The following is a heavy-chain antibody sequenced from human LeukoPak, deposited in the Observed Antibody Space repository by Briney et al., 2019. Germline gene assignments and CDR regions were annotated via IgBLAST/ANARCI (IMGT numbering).Heavy chain of an antibody. D-gene: IGHD2/OR15-2a*01. J-gene: IGHJ4*02. V-gene: IGHV3-30*18. Sequence: GGSLRLSCAASGFTFSSYGMHWVRQAPGKGLEWVAVISSDGNNKYYADSVKGRCTISRDNSKNTLYLQMNSLRAEDTAVYYCAKVTAPVTVTFDYWGQGTLVTVST. CDR1: GFTFSSYG. CDR3: AKVTAPVTVTFDY. CDR2: ISSDGNNK.